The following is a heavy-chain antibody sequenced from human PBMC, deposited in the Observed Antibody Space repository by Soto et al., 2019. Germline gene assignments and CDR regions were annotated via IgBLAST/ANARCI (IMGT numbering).Heavy chain of an antibody. V-gene: IGHV3-15*07. CDR3: TTELGYGNDFFDY. CDR2: IKTETDGGTT. J-gene: IGHJ4*02. Sequence: EVQLVESGGGLVKPGGSLRLSCAASGFPFSNTWMNWVRQAPGKGLEWVGRIKTETDGGTTDYAAPVKGRFTFSRDDSKNTLYLQMNTLKTEDTAVYYCTTELGYGNDFFDYWGQGTLVTVSS. CDR1: GFPFSNTW. D-gene: IGHD6-13*01.